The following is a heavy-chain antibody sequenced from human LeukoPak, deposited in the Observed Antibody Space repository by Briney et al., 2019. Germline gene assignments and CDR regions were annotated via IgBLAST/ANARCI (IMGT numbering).Heavy chain of an antibody. D-gene: IGHD3-22*01. V-gene: IGHV3-23*01. CDR3: ANAQYGSSGYYTPWFDP. J-gene: IGHJ5*02. CDR1: GFTFSSYA. CDR2: ISGSGIST. Sequence: PGGSLRLSCAASGFTFSSYAMTWVRQAPGKGLEWVSAISGSGISTYYADSVKGRFTISRDNSKNTLYLQMNSLRAEDTAVYYCANAQYGSSGYYTPWFDPWGQGTLVTVSS.